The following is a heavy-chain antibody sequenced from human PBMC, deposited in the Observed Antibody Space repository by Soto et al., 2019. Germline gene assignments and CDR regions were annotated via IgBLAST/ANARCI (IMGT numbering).Heavy chain of an antibody. J-gene: IGHJ5*02. CDR2: IYYSGST. D-gene: IGHD6-25*01. V-gene: IGHV4-61*01. Sequence: SETLSLTCTVSGGSVSSGSYYWSWIRQPPGKGLEWIGYIYYSGSTNYNPSLKSRVTISVDTSKNQFSLKLSSVTAADTAVYYCARQTFTIAAASYGRSNWFDPWGPGTLVTVSS. CDR3: ARQTFTIAAASYGRSNWFDP. CDR1: GGSVSSGSYY.